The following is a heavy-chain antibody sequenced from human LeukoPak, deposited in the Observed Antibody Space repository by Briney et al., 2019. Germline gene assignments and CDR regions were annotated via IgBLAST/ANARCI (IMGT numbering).Heavy chain of an antibody. J-gene: IGHJ5*02. CDR2: IYPGDSDT. Sequence: GESLKISCKGSGYSFTSYWIGWVRQMPGKGLEWMGIIYPGDSDTRYSPSFQGQVTISADKSISTAYLQWSSLKASDTATYYCARRGSFRYCSGGSCPFNWFDPWGQGTLVTVSS. V-gene: IGHV5-51*01. CDR1: GYSFTSYW. D-gene: IGHD2-15*01. CDR3: ARRGSFRYCSGGSCPFNWFDP.